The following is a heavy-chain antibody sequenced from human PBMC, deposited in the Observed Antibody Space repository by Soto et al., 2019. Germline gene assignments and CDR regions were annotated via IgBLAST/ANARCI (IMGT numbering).Heavy chain of an antibody. CDR3: ARGLKGYCRMICFYSTSYYEYVRDF. J-gene: IGHJ6*02. Sequence: SGTLPHTCAVYAGSFSGYYWSWFRQPPGKGLEWIGEINHSGSTNYNPSLKSRVTISVDTSKNQFSLKLSSVTAADTAVYYCARGLKGYCRMICFYSTSYYEYVRDFWGQGPTV. CDR1: AGSFSGYY. CDR2: INHSGST. V-gene: IGHV4-34*01. D-gene: IGHD2-15*01.